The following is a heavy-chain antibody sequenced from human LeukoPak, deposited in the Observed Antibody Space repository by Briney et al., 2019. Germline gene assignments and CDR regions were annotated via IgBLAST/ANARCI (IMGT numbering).Heavy chain of an antibody. V-gene: IGHV5-10-1*01. Sequence: GESLKISCKGSGYSFTSYWISWVRQMPGKGLEWMGRIDPSDSYTNYSPSFQGHVTISADKSISTAYLQRSSLKASDTAMYYCARGSPYCSGGSCYLNWGQGTLVTVSS. J-gene: IGHJ4*02. CDR2: IDPSDSYT. D-gene: IGHD2-15*01. CDR3: ARGSPYCSGGSCYLN. CDR1: GYSFTSYW.